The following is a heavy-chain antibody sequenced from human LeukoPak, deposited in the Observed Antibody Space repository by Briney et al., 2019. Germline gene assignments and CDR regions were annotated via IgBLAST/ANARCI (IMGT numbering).Heavy chain of an antibody. J-gene: IGHJ4*02. CDR3: ARDYYDSSGYYFHFDY. D-gene: IGHD3-22*01. CDR2: IYTSGST. Sequence: PSETLSLTCTVSGGSISSYYWSWIRHPAGRGLEWIGRIYTSGSTNYNPSLKSRVTMSGDTSKNQFSLKLSSVTAADTAVYYCARDYYDSSGYYFHFDYWGQGTLVTVSS. CDR1: GGSISSYY. V-gene: IGHV4-4*07.